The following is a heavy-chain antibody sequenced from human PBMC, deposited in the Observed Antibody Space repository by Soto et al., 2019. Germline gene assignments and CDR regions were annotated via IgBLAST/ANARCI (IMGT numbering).Heavy chain of an antibody. J-gene: IGHJ4*02. CDR3: ASPPIAARSFWSFDY. CDR1: GYTFTSYG. Sequence: ASVKVSCKASGYTFTSYGISWVRQAPGQGLEWMGWISAYNGNTNYAQKLQGRVTMTTDTSTSTAYMELRSLRSDDTAVYYCASPPIAARSFWSFDYGGQGTRVTVAP. D-gene: IGHD6-6*01. CDR2: ISAYNGNT. V-gene: IGHV1-18*01.